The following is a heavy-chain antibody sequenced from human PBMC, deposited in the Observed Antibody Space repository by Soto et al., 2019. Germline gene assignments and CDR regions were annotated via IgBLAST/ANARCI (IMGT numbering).Heavy chain of an antibody. V-gene: IGHV3-21*01. J-gene: IGHJ3*02. CDR1: GFTFSSYS. CDR2: ISSSSSYI. CDR3: AREDRDGYGTYAFDI. D-gene: IGHD5-12*01. Sequence: EVQLVESGGGLVKPGGSLRLSCAASGFTFSSYSMNWVLQAPGKGLEWVSSISSSSSYIYYADSVKGRFTISRDNAKNSLYLQMNSLRAEDTAVYYCAREDRDGYGTYAFDIWGQGTMVTVSS.